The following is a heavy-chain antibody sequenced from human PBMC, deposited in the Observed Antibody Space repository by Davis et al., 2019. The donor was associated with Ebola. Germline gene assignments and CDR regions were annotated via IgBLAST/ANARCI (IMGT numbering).Heavy chain of an antibody. D-gene: IGHD5-24*01. Sequence: ASVKVSCKASGYPFTGYYIHWVRQAPGQGLEWMGWINPNSGNTNYAQNFQGRVTMTRDTSISTAYTELSRLRSDDTAVYYCARARRRDGYNWDYWGQGTLVTVSS. J-gene: IGHJ4*02. CDR2: INPNSGNT. V-gene: IGHV1-2*02. CDR1: GYPFTGYY. CDR3: ARARRRDGYNWDY.